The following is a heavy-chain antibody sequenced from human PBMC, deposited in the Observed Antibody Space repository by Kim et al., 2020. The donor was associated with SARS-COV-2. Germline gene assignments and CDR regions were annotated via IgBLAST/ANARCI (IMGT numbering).Heavy chain of an antibody. Sequence: SETLSLTCTVSGGSISSSSYYWGWIRQPPGKGLEWIGSIYYSGSTYYNPSLKSRVTISVDTSKNQFSLKLSSVTAADTAVYYCASHHKVHYDILTELDYWGQGTLVTVSS. CDR1: GGSISSSSYY. CDR3: ASHHKVHYDILTELDY. CDR2: IYYSGST. D-gene: IGHD3-9*01. J-gene: IGHJ4*02. V-gene: IGHV4-39*01.